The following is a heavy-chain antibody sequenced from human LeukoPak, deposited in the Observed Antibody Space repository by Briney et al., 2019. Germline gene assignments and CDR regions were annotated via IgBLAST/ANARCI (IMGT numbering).Heavy chain of an antibody. D-gene: IGHD1-26*01. CDR2: IYYSGST. Sequence: SETLSLTCTVSGGSISSYYWSWIRQPPGKGLEWIGYIYYSGSTNYNPSLKSRVTISVDTSKNQFSLKLSSVTAADTAVYYCAKGGSSYGIYFDYWGQGTLVTVSS. V-gene: IGHV4-59*01. CDR1: GGSISSYY. CDR3: AKGGSSYGIYFDY. J-gene: IGHJ4*02.